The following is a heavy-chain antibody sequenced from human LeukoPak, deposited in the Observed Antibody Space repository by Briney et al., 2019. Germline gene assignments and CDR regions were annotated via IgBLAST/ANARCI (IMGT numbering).Heavy chain of an antibody. J-gene: IGHJ4*02. V-gene: IGHV4-59*02. CDR2: VYYSGST. D-gene: IGHD2-15*01. CDR3: ARIHRYCSGGACYVLDN. CDR1: GGSVSGYY. Sequence: PSETLSLTCVVSGGSVSGYYWGWIRQPPGRGLEWIGYVYYSGSTNYNPSFKSRITVSVDTSRNQFSLQLSSVTAADTAVYYCARIHRYCSGGACYVLDNWGQGTLVAVSS.